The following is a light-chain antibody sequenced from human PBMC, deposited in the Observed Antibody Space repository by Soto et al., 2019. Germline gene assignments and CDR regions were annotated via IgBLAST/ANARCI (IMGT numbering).Light chain of an antibody. CDR1: SSDVGTYNL. Sequence: QSALTQPASVSGSPGQSITISCTGTSSDVGTYNLVSWYQQHPGKAPKLIISEGSKRPSGVSNRFSGSKSGNTASLTISGLQAEDEADYYCCSYAGSSTYVVFGGGTKVTVL. J-gene: IGLJ2*01. V-gene: IGLV2-23*01. CDR3: CSYAGSSTYVV. CDR2: EGS.